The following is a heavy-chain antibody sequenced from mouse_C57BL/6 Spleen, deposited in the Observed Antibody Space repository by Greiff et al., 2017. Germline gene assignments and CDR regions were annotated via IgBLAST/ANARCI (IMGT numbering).Heavy chain of an antibody. CDR3: ARDSNLCFDY. CDR2: IHTNSGST. Sequence: VQLQQPGAELVKPGASVKLSCKASGYTFTSYWMHWVQQRPGQGLEWIGMIHTNSGSTNYNEKFKSKATLTVDKSSSTAYMQLSSLTSEVSAVYYCARDSNLCFDYWGTGTTLTVSS. V-gene: IGHV1-64*01. J-gene: IGHJ2*01. CDR1: GYTFTSYW. D-gene: IGHD2-5*01.